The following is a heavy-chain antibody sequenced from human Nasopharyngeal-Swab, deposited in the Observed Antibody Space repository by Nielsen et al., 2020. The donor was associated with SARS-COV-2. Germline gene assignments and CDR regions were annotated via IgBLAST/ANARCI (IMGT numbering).Heavy chain of an antibody. CDR1: GFTFSSYS. V-gene: IGHV3-48*04. D-gene: IGHD5-12*01. CDR3: ARARGYSGYDYGGD. CDR2: ISSSSTI. J-gene: IGHJ4*02. Sequence: GESLKISCAASGFTFSSYSMNWVRQAPGKGLEWVSYISSSSTIYYADSVKGRFTISRDNAKNSLYLQMNSLRAEDTAVYYCARARGYSGYDYGGDWGQGTLVTVSS.